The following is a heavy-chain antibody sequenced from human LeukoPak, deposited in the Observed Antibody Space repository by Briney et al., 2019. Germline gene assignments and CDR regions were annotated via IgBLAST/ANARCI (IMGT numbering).Heavy chain of an antibody. CDR2: IKQDGSEK. CDR1: GFTFSNYW. D-gene: IGHD7-27*01. CDR3: ARDYVWGSSESDY. Sequence: GGFLRLSCAASGFTFSNYWMTWFRQTPGKGLEWVGNIKQDGSEKYYVDSVKGRFTISRDNAKNSLYLQMNSLRVEDTAIYYCARDYVWGSSESDYWGQGTLVTVSS. V-gene: IGHV3-7*01. J-gene: IGHJ4*02.